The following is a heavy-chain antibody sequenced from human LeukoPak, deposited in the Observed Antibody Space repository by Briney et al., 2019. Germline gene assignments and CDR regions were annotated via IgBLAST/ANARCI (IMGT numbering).Heavy chain of an antibody. Sequence: ETLSLTCTVSGGSISSYYWSWIRQPAGKGLEWIGRIYTSGSTNYNPSLKSRVTMSVDTSKNQFSLKLSSVTAADTAVYYRTTSGYDGIDYWGQGTLVTVSS. CDR1: GGSISSYY. CDR3: TTSGYDGIDY. V-gene: IGHV4-4*07. D-gene: IGHD5-12*01. CDR2: IYTSGST. J-gene: IGHJ4*02.